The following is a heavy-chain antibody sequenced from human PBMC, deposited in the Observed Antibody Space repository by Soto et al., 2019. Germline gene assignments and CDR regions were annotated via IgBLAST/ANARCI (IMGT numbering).Heavy chain of an antibody. Sequence: QVQLVESGGGVVQPGRSLRLSCAASGFTFSSYAMHWVRQAPGKGLEWVAVISYDGSNKYYADSVKGRFTISRDNSKNTLYLQMNSLRAEDTAVYYCAREDLLMVYASIDYWGQGTLVTVSS. CDR2: ISYDGSNK. CDR3: AREDLLMVYASIDY. CDR1: GFTFSSYA. D-gene: IGHD2-8*01. J-gene: IGHJ4*02. V-gene: IGHV3-30-3*01.